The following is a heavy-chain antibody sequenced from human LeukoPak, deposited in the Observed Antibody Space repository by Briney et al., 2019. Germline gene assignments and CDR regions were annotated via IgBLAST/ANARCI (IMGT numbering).Heavy chain of an antibody. D-gene: IGHD6-13*01. V-gene: IGHV3-11*01. Sequence: GGSLRLSCAASGFTFSDHYMSWFRQAPGKGLEWVSYISSSGSTIYYADSVKGRFTISRDNAKNSLYLQMNSLRAEDTAVYYCARGRLAAAGDADDPWGQGTLVTVSS. CDR2: ISSSGSTI. J-gene: IGHJ5*02. CDR1: GFTFSDHY. CDR3: ARGRLAAAGDADDP.